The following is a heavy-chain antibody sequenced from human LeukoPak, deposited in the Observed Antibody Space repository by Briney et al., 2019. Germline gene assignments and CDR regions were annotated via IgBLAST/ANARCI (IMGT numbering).Heavy chain of an antibody. Sequence: ASVKVSCKASGYTFTSYYMHWVRQAPGQGLEWMGLINPTGGSTGYAQKFQGRVTMTRDRSTSTDYMELSSLSSEDTSIYYCSRDNSVGDNALWFYPWGQGTLVTVSS. CDR3: SRDNSVGDNALWFYP. CDR1: GYTFTSYY. D-gene: IGHD1-26*01. V-gene: IGHV1-46*01. CDR2: INPTGGST. J-gene: IGHJ5*02.